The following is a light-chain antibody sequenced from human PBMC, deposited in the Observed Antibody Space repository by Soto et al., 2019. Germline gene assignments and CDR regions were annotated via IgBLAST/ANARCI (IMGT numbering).Light chain of an antibody. V-gene: IGKV3-11*01. J-gene: IGKJ1*01. CDR2: GAS. Sequence: EIVLTQSPGTLSLSPGERATLSCRASQSVSEYLAWYQQKPGQAPRLLIYGASTRATGIPARFSGSGSGTDFTLTISSLEPEDFAVYYCQQRSNFITFGQGTKVDI. CDR1: QSVSEY. CDR3: QQRSNFIT.